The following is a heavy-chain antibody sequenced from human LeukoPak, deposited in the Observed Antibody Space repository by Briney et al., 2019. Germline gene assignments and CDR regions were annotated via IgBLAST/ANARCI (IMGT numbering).Heavy chain of an antibody. CDR1: GGSISNENW. CDR2: INHSGST. D-gene: IGHD2-15*01. CDR3: ARVKFVVVAATQSFGY. Sequence: SETLSLTCAVSGGSISNENWWGWVRRPPGKGLEWIGEINHSGSTNYNPSLKSRVTISVDTSKNQFSLKLSSVTAADTAVYYCARVKFVVVAATQSFGYWGQGTLVTVSS. J-gene: IGHJ4*02. V-gene: IGHV4-4*02.